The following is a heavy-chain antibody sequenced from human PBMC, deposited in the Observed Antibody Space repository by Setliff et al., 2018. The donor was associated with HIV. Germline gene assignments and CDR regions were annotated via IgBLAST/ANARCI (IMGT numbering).Heavy chain of an antibody. CDR2: ISAYNGNI. J-gene: IGHJ4*02. V-gene: IGHV1-18*01. D-gene: IGHD3-3*01. CDR3: ARARFLEWLPDY. Sequence: ASVKVSCKASGYIFSSYGISWVRQAPGQGLEWMGWISAYNGNINYAQEFQGRVTITRDTSASAAYMELSSLRSEDTAVYYCARARFLEWLPDYWGQGTLVTVSS. CDR1: GYIFSSYG.